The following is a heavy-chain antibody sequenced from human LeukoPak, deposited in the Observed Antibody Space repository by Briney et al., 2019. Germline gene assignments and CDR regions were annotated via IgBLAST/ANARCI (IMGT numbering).Heavy chain of an antibody. CDR1: GGSISTNTYY. J-gene: IGHJ4*02. V-gene: IGHV4-39*07. Sequence: PSQTLSLTCIVSGGSISTNTYYWGWIRLPPGKGLEWIGEIHHRGTTYYNPSLRSRVTISVDTSKNQFSLRLTSVTAADTAVYYCARVTYNGYQHFDYWGQGNLVTVS. CDR3: ARVTYNGYQHFDY. CDR2: IHHRGTT. D-gene: IGHD3-10*01.